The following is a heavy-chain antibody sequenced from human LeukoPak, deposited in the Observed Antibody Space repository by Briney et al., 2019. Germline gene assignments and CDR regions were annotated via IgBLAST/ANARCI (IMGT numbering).Heavy chain of an antibody. J-gene: IGHJ4*02. D-gene: IGHD3-10*01. CDR2: ISSSSSYI. CDR3: ARVRYGSGTSIDY. CDR1: GFTFSSYS. Sequence: PGGSLRLSCAASGFTFSSYSMNWVRQAPGKGLEWVSSISSSSSYIYYADSVKGRFTISRDNVKNSLYLQMNSLRAEDTAVYYCARVRYGSGTSIDYWGQGTLVTVSS. V-gene: IGHV3-21*01.